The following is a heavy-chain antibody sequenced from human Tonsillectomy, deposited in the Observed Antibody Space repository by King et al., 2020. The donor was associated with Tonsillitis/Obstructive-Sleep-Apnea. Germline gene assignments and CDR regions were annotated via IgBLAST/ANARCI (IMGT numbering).Heavy chain of an antibody. CDR1: GFTFGDHG. CDR3: AKNFGDPDY. CDR2: INWNGDST. Sequence: VQLVESGGGVVRPGGSLRLSCAASGFTFGDHGMSWVRQTPGKGLEWDSGINWNGDSTSYTNSVKGRFTISRDNAKNSLYLQMNSLRVEDTAFYYCAKNFGDPDYWGQGTLVTVSS. D-gene: IGHD4-17*01. V-gene: IGHV3-20*04. J-gene: IGHJ4*02.